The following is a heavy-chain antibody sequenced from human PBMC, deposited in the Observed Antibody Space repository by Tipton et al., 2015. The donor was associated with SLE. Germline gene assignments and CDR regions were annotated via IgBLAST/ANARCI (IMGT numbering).Heavy chain of an antibody. V-gene: IGHV4-31*09. CDR1: GGSISSGGYY. D-gene: IGHD1-1*01. CDR2: IHYSGST. CDR3: AGHGNNWSDGDH. Sequence: TLSLTCTVSGGSISSGGYYWSWVRQRPGTGLEWIGYIHYSGSTYYNPSLKSRGTISVDKSKNQFSLRLTSVTAADTAVYYCAGHGNNWSDGDHWGQGALVTVSS. J-gene: IGHJ4*02.